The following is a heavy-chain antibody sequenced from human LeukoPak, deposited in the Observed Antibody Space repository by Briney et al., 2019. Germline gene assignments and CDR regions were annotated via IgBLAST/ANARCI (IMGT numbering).Heavy chain of an antibody. Sequence: PGGSLRLSCAASGFNFNDYAMHLVRQAPGKGLEWVSGISWNSGTVAYADSVKGRFTISRVNSKKSLYLQMNSLRAEDMALYYCAKASADWYFDLWGRGTLVTVSS. D-gene: IGHD2-2*01. CDR3: AKASADWYFDL. CDR2: ISWNSGTV. CDR1: GFNFNDYA. V-gene: IGHV3-9*03. J-gene: IGHJ2*01.